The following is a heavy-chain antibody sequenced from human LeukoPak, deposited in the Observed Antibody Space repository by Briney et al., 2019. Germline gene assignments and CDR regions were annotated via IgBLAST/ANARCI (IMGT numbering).Heavy chain of an antibody. CDR3: ARTSGYDFGTDFDY. D-gene: IGHD5-12*01. J-gene: IGHJ4*02. V-gene: IGHV1-2*02. CDR1: GYPFTVYY. Sequence: ASVTVSFTASGYPFTVYYLHWVRQAPGQGLERMGGINPDSGGTDYEQKFQGRVTMTRDTSISTAYMELSRLRSDDTAVYYCARTSGYDFGTDFDYWGQGTLVTVSS. CDR2: INPDSGGT.